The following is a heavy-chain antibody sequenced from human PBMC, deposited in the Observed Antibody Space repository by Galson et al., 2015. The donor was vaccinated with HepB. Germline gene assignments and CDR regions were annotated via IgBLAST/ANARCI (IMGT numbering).Heavy chain of an antibody. J-gene: IGHJ6*03. CDR3: ARASDSSVWYSGPGNYYYNYMDV. D-gene: IGHD6-19*01. V-gene: IGHV3-11*06. CDR1: GFTFSNYY. Sequence: SLRLSCAASGFTFSNYYMTWMRQAPGKGLEWVSYISSGSSYTNYGDSVEGRFTISRDNAKNSLYLQMNSLRAEDTAVYYCARASDSSVWYSGPGNYYYNYMDVWGKGTTVTVSS. CDR2: ISSGSSYT.